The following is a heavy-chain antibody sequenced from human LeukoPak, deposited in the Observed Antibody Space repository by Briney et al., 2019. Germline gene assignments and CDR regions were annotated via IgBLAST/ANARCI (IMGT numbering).Heavy chain of an antibody. V-gene: IGHV4-59*08. J-gene: IGHJ4*02. CDR2: IDYSGST. Sequence: SETLSLTCAVSGVSISTYYWSWSPQPPGKGLEWIGYIDYSGSTKNPSLKSRVSISVDTSKNQFSLKLSSVTAADTAVYLCARHGSAYSLDYWGQGTLVTVSS. CDR3: ARHGSAYSLDY. CDR1: GVSISTYY. D-gene: IGHD6-25*01.